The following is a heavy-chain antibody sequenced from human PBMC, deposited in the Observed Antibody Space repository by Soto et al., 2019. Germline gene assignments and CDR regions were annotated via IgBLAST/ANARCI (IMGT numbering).Heavy chain of an antibody. CDR3: AREGGDDDSRAYAIA. V-gene: IGHV1-69*08. CDR2: IIPLLGIV. CDR1: GGTFIIYT. Sequence: QVQLVQSGAEVKKPGSSVKVSCKASGGTFIIYTIYWVRQAPGQGLEWMGRIIPLLGIVNYAQKFQGRVKITADKSTRTAYMELSSLRSEDTAVYYCAREGGDDDSRAYAIAWGQGTLVTVSS. D-gene: IGHD3-22*01. J-gene: IGHJ4*02.